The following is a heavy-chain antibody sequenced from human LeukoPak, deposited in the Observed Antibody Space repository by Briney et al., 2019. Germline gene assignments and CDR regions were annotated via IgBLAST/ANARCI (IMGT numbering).Heavy chain of an antibody. V-gene: IGHV4-30-2*01. Sequence: SQTLSLACAVSGGSISSGGYSWSWIRQPPGKGLEWIGYIYHSGSTNYNPSLKSRVTISVDTSKNQFSLKLSSVTAADTAVYYCARNLVPAFDPWGQGTLVTVSS. D-gene: IGHD2-2*01. CDR2: IYHSGST. CDR3: ARNLVPAFDP. J-gene: IGHJ5*02. CDR1: GGSISSGGYS.